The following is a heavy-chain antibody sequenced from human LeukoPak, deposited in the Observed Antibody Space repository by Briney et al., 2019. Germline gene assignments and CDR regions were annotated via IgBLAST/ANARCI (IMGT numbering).Heavy chain of an antibody. CDR2: ISSSSSYI. CDR3: ARDLPGGNSGFSDY. J-gene: IGHJ4*02. CDR1: RFTFSNYA. D-gene: IGHD4-23*01. V-gene: IGHV3-21*01. Sequence: GGSLRLSCAASRFTFSNYAMSWVRRAPGKGLEWVSSISSSSSYIYYADSVKGRFTISRDNAKNSLYLQMNSLRAEDTAVYYCARDLPGGNSGFSDYWGQGTLVTVSS.